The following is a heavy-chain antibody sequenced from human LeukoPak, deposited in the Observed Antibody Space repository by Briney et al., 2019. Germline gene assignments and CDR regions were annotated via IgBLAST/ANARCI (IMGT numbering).Heavy chain of an antibody. V-gene: IGHV4-31*01. Sequence: SQTLSLTCTVSGGSISSGGYYWSWLRQHPGKGLEWVGYIYYSGSTNYNPSLKSPVTISVDASKNQFSLKLSSVTAADTAVYYCARENYYGGNSPFGYYMYVWGKGTTVTVSS. CDR3: ARENYYGGNSPFGYYMYV. CDR2: IYYSGST. D-gene: IGHD4-23*01. CDR1: GGSISSGGYY. J-gene: IGHJ6*03.